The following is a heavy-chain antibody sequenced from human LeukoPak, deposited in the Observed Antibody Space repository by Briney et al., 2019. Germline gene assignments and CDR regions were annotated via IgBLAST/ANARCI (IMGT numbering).Heavy chain of an antibody. D-gene: IGHD3-3*01. CDR2: IYHSGST. CDR3: ARSRFLEWLTSRVQDLADYYYYYGMDV. CDR1: GGSISSSNW. J-gene: IGHJ6*02. Sequence: SETLSLTCAVSGGSISSSNWWSWVRQPPGKRLEWIGEIYHSGSTNYNQPLKSRVTISVDKSKNQFSLKLSSVTAADTAVYYCARSRFLEWLTSRVQDLADYYYYYGMDVWGQGTTVTVSS. V-gene: IGHV4-4*02.